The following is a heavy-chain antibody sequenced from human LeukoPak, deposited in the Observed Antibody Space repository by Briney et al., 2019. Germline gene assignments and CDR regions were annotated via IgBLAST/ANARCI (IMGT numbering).Heavy chain of an antibody. Sequence: GGSLRLSCAASGFTFNDYYMTWIRQAPGKGLEWVSYISSPGSYTIFADSVKGRFTISRDNAKNSLYLQMSNLRAEDTALHYCARQQTSAATGGFDFWGQGTLVTVSS. V-gene: IGHV3-11*06. CDR1: GFTFNDYY. D-gene: IGHD6-25*01. J-gene: IGHJ4*02. CDR2: ISSPGSYT. CDR3: ARQQTSAATGGFDF.